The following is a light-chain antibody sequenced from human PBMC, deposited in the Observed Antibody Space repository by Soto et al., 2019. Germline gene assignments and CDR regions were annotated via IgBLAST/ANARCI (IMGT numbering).Light chain of an antibody. Sequence: QYALTQPASVSWSPGQSITISCTVTSSDVGGYNYVSWYQQHPGKAPKLMIYEVSNRPSGVSNRFSGSKSGSTASLTISGLQAEDEADYYCSSYTSSSTLGVFGTGTKVTVL. CDR2: EVS. CDR3: SSYTSSSTLGV. V-gene: IGLV2-14*01. CDR1: SSDVGGYNY. J-gene: IGLJ1*01.